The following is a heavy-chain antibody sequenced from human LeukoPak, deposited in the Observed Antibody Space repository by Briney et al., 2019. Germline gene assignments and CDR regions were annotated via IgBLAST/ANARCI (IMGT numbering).Heavy chain of an antibody. CDR1: GGSFSRSSNY. CDR3: AREGGPYRPLDY. V-gene: IGHV4-39*07. CDR2: IYYSGGT. J-gene: IGHJ4*02. Sequence: PSETLSLTCTVSGGSFSRSSNYWGWIRQPPGKGLEWIGNIYYSGGTYYNPSLKSRVTISVDTSKNQFSLNLSSVTAADTAVYYCAREGGPYRPLDYSGQGTLVTVSS.